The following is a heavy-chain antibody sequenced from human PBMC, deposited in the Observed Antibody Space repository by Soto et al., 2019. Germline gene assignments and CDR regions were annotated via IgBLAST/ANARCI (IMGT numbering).Heavy chain of an antibody. CDR3: ARGRDYYDYILMSGPRRARKLSNDY. J-gene: IGHJ4*02. CDR1: GGSFSGYY. V-gene: IGHV4-34*01. CDR2: INHSGST. D-gene: IGHD3-16*01. Sequence: SETLSLTCAVYGGSFSGYYWSWIRQPPGKGLEWIGEINHSGSTNYNPSLKSRVTISVDTSKNQFSLKLSSVTAADTAVYYCARGRDYYDYILMSGPRRARKLSNDYWGQGTLVTVSS.